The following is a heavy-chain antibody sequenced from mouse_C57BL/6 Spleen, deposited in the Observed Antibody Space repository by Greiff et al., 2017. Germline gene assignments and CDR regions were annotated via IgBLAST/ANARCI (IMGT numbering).Heavy chain of an antibody. D-gene: IGHD1-1*01. Sequence: EVPGVESGGDLVKPGGSLKLSCAASGFTFSSYGMSWVRQTPDKRLEWVATISSGGSYTYYPDSVKGRFTISRDNAKNTLYLQMSSLKSEDTAMYYCARQDYYGSSYDWYFDVWGTGTTVTVSS. V-gene: IGHV5-6*01. CDR3: ARQDYYGSSYDWYFDV. CDR2: ISSGGSYT. CDR1: GFTFSSYG. J-gene: IGHJ1*03.